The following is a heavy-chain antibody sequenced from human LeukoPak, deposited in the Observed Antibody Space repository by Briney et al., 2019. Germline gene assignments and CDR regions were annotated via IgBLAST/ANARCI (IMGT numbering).Heavy chain of an antibody. J-gene: IGHJ4*02. D-gene: IGHD5-12*01. CDR1: GFSLSSGYY. Sequence: SETLSLTCAVSGFSLSSGYYWGWIRQPPGKGLEWIGNVYHSGSTYYNPSLKSRVTISVDTSRNQLYLKLNSVTAADTAVCYCARLDSGYDRDIWGQGTLVTVSS. CDR3: ARLDSGYDRDI. V-gene: IGHV4-38-2*01. CDR2: VYHSGST.